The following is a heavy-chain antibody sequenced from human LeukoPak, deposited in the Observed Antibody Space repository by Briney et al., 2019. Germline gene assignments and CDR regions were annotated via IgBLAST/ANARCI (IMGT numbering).Heavy chain of an antibody. Sequence: ASVKVSCKASGYTFSDYAISWVRQAPGQGLEWVGWISAYHDNTDHAQKFQGRVTMTTDTSTSTAYMELRSLRSDDTAVYYCARGSDSTGYSSGWYLYYWGQGTLVTVSS. J-gene: IGHJ4*02. CDR2: ISAYHDNT. CDR1: GYTFSDYA. V-gene: IGHV1-18*01. D-gene: IGHD6-19*01. CDR3: ARGSDSTGYSSGWYLYY.